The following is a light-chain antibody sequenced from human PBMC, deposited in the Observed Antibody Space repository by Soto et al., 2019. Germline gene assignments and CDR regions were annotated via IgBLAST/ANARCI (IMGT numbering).Light chain of an antibody. CDR2: AAS. Sequence: EIALTQSPATLSMSPGERATLFCRASQGISTLLAWYQQKPGQAPRLLIYAASTRAAGIPARFSGSGSGTDFALTISSLQSEDFAIYYCQQYYDWPITFGQGTRLEIK. V-gene: IGKV3-15*01. CDR3: QQYYDWPIT. CDR1: QGISTL. J-gene: IGKJ5*01.